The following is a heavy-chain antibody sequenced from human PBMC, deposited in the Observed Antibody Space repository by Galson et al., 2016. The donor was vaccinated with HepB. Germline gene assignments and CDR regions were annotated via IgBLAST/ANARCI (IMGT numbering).Heavy chain of an antibody. J-gene: IGHJ3*01. D-gene: IGHD5-12*01. CDR3: ARPTSSGYGDAFDV. CDR1: GGSLNDYY. CDR2: VYHSGHT. V-gene: IGHV4-59*01. Sequence: SETLSLTCTVSGGSLNDYYWSWLRQPPGKGLQWIGYVYHSGHTKYNPSLKSRVTMSVDPSKSQFTLKMTSVTAAETAVYYCARPTSSGYGDAFDVWGQGTVVTVSS.